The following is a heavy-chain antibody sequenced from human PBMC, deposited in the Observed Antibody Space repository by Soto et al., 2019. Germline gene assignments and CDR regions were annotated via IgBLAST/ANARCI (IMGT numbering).Heavy chain of an antibody. J-gene: IGHJ4*02. Sequence: SETLSLTCTVSGGSISSGDYYWSWIRHPPGKGLEWIGYMYYIGSTYYNPSLKSRVTISVDTSKNQFSLKLSSVTAADTAVYYCDRAPYCSSTSCRTFPYYYHSSGYYFDYWGQGPLVTVYS. V-gene: IGHV4-30-4*01. D-gene: IGHD3-22*01. CDR1: GGSISSGDYY. CDR3: DRAPYCSSTSCRTFPYYYHSSGYYFDY. CDR2: MYYIGST.